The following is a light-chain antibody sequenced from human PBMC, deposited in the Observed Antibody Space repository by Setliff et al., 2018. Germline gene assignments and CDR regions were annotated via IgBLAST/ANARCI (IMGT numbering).Light chain of an antibody. J-gene: IGLJ1*01. Sequence: QSVLTQPPSVSGAPGQRVTIPCTGSSSNIGAGFDVHWYQQLPGTAPKLLIYGNNNRPSGVPDRFSGSKSGTSASLAITGLQPEDEADYYCQSYDSSLSGYVFGTGTKVTVL. CDR1: SSNIGAGFD. CDR2: GNN. CDR3: QSYDSSLSGYV. V-gene: IGLV1-40*01.